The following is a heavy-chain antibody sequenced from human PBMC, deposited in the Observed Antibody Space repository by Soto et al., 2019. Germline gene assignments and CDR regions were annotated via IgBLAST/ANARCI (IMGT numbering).Heavy chain of an antibody. D-gene: IGHD5-12*01. V-gene: IGHV4-30-4*01. CDR1: GASVAGGSYY. CDR3: ARDTYSGYDFGL. J-gene: IGHJ5*02. Sequence: QVQLRESGPGLVKPSQTLSLTCSVSGASVAGGSYYWSWVRQPPGKGLEWIGYIPSRGRPFYNPSLTSRGTISADTSKNQLSLQLTSVTAAATAVYYCARDTYSGYDFGLWGQGTLVNVSS. CDR2: IPSRGRP.